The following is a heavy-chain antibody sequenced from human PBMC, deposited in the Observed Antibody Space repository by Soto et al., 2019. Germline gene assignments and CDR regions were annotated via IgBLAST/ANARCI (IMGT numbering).Heavy chain of an antibody. Sequence: QVQVLQSAPEVKRPGASVTVSCKTSGYTFSTSGISWVRQAPGQGLEWVGWIRPDNGNRKSAQRLQGRVTSTTNTSASTAYMKLRSPTSYDSAMYYCARDTESNRYTDWGQGTLVTVST. CDR1: GYTFSTSG. J-gene: IGHJ1*01. CDR3: ARDTESNRYTD. CDR2: IRPDNGNR. D-gene: IGHD3-16*02. V-gene: IGHV1-18*01.